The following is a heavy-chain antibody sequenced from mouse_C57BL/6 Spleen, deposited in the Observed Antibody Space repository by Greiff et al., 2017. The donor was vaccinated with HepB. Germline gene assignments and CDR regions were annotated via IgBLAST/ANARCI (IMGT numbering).Heavy chain of an antibody. CDR1: GFNIKDDY. Sequence: EVQLQQSGAELVRPGASVKLSCTASGFNIKDDYMHWVKQRPEQGLEWIGWIDPENGDTEYASKFQGKATITADTSSNTAYLQLSSLTSEDTAVYYCTKETAQAIAWFAYWGQETLVTVSA. V-gene: IGHV14-4*01. J-gene: IGHJ3*01. CDR3: TKETAQAIAWFAY. D-gene: IGHD3-2*02. CDR2: IDPENGDT.